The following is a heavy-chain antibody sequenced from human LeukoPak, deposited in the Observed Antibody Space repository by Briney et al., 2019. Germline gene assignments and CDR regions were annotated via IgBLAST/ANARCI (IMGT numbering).Heavy chain of an antibody. CDR1: GGSISSSSYY. D-gene: IGHD3-3*01. CDR2: IYYSGST. V-gene: IGHV4-39*01. Sequence: SETLSLTRTVSGGSISSSSYYWGWIRQPPGKGLDWIGSIYYSGSTYYNPSLKSRVTISVDTSKNQFSLKLSSVTAADTALYYCARRFLTIDNWFDPWGQGTLVTVSS. CDR3: ARRFLTIDNWFDP. J-gene: IGHJ5*02.